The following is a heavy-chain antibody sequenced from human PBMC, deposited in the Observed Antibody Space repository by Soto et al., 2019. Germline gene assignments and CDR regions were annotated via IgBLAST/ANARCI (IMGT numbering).Heavy chain of an antibody. CDR2: ISSSSSTI. J-gene: IGHJ6*03. Sequence: GGSLRLSCAASGFTFSSYSMNWVRQAPGKGLEWVSYISSSSSTIYYADSVKGRFTISRDNAKNSLYLQMNSLRAEDTAVYYCASTPRFPLTTPVTSYYMDVWGKGTTVTVSS. V-gene: IGHV3-48*01. CDR3: ASTPRFPLTTPVTSYYMDV. CDR1: GFTFSSYS. D-gene: IGHD4-4*01.